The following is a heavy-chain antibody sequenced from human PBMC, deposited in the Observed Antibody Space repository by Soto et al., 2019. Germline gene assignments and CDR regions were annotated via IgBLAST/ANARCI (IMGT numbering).Heavy chain of an antibody. CDR1: GYSFTSYW. J-gene: IGHJ6*02. CDR2: IYPGDSDT. D-gene: IGHD5-12*01. Sequence: GESLKISCKGSGYSFTSYWIGWVRQMPGKGLEWMGIIYPGDSDTRYSPSFQGQVTISADKSISTAYLQWSSLKASDTAMYYCARHSIVATIGYYYGMDVWGQGTTVTVSS. CDR3: ARHSIVATIGYYYGMDV. V-gene: IGHV5-51*01.